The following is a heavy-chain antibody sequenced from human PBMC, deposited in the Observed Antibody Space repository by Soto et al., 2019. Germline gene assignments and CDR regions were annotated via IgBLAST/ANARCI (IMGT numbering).Heavy chain of an antibody. J-gene: IGHJ4*02. Sequence: QVQLVESGGGVVQPGTSLRLSCAASGFTLSNYGMHWVRQAPGKGLEWVAFLRYNGRGEYYADSVKGRFTISRDSSKNSLYLQMSSLRGEDSAVYYCARDRRTDSGKHLDYWGQGTLVTVSS. CDR2: LRYNGRGE. V-gene: IGHV3-33*01. D-gene: IGHD6-19*01. CDR3: ARDRRTDSGKHLDY. CDR1: GFTLSNYG.